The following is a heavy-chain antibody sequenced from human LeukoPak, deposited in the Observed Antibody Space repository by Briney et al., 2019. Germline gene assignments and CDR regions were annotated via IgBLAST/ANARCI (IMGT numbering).Heavy chain of an antibody. Sequence: GGSLRLSCAASGFTFSSYGMHWIRQAPGEGLEWVAVIWYDGSNKYYADSVKGRFTISRDNAKNSLYLQMNSLRAEDTAVYYCARDRGYSGSYYSNLGAFDIWGQGTMVTVSS. V-gene: IGHV3-33*01. CDR3: ARDRGYSGSYYSNLGAFDI. J-gene: IGHJ3*02. CDR2: IWYDGSNK. CDR1: GFTFSSYG. D-gene: IGHD1-26*01.